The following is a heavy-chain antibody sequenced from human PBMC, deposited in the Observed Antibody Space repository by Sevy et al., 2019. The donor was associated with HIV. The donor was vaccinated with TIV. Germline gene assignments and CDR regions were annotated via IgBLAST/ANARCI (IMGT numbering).Heavy chain of an antibody. D-gene: IGHD3-10*01. Sequence: GGSLRLSCAASGFTFSSYAMSWVRHAPGKGLEWVSAISGSGGSTYYADSVKGRFTISRDNSKNTLYLQMNSLRAEDTAVYYCAKSQAGYYGSGSYWGNAFDIWGQGTMVTVSS. CDR1: GFTFSSYA. CDR3: AKSQAGYYGSGSYWGNAFDI. CDR2: ISGSGGST. J-gene: IGHJ3*02. V-gene: IGHV3-23*01.